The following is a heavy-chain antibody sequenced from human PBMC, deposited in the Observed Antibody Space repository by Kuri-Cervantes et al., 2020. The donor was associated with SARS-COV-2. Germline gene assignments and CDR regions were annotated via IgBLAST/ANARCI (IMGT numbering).Heavy chain of an antibody. CDR2: IYHSGST. D-gene: IGHD6-13*01. V-gene: IGHV4-38-2*01. CDR3: ARGLGEQQLVFDY. Sequence: SETLSLTCAVSGYSISSGYYWGWIRQPPGKGLEWIGSIYHSGSTYYNPSLKSRVTISVDTSKNQFSLKLSSVTAADTAVYYCARGLGEQQLVFDYWGQGTLVTVSS. J-gene: IGHJ4*02. CDR1: GYSISSGYY.